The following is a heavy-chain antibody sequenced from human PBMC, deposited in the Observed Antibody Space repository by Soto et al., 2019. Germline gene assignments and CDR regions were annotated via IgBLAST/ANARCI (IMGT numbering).Heavy chain of an antibody. V-gene: IGHV1-69*13. Sequence: SVKVSCKAAGGGFSSYAISWVRQAPGQGLEWMGGIIPIFGTANYAQKFQGRVTITADESTSTAYMELSSLRSEDTAVYYCATSEYYDFWSGYYSWDYYYGMDVWGQGTTVTVSS. CDR2: IIPIFGTA. J-gene: IGHJ6*02. CDR3: ATSEYYDFWSGYYSWDYYYGMDV. CDR1: GGGFSSYA. D-gene: IGHD3-3*01.